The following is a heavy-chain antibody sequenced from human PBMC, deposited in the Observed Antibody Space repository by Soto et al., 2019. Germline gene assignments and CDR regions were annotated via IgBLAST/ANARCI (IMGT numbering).Heavy chain of an antibody. CDR3: AKDEGYCTSTSCYEFGFFDP. D-gene: IGHD2-2*01. V-gene: IGHV3-23*01. CDR2: IRGSGGIT. Sequence: EVQLLESGGGLVQPGGSLRLSCAASGFIFSNYAMSWVRQAPGKGLEWVSTIRGSGGITYYADSVKGRFTISRDNSKNTLYLQMNSLRAEDTAIYYCAKDEGYCTSTSCYEFGFFDPWGQGALVTVSS. CDR1: GFIFSNYA. J-gene: IGHJ5*02.